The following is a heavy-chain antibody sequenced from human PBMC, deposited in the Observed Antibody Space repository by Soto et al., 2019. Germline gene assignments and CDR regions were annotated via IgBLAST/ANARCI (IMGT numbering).Heavy chain of an antibody. CDR1: GFTFSSYA. Sequence: GGSLRLSCAASGFTFSSYAMHWVRQAPGKGLEWVAVISYGGSNKYYADSVKGRFTISRDNSKNTLYLQMNSLRAEDTAVYYCARDIRVLDYYDSSGGFDYWGQGTLVTVSS. V-gene: IGHV3-30-3*01. J-gene: IGHJ4*02. CDR3: ARDIRVLDYYDSSGGFDY. D-gene: IGHD3-22*01. CDR2: ISYGGSNK.